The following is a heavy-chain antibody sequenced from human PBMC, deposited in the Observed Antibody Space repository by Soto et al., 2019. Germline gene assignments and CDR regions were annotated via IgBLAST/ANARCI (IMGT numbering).Heavy chain of an antibody. CDR3: VKQDGYSYAFDI. V-gene: IGHV3-64D*06. D-gene: IGHD5-18*01. CDR2: ISSNGGST. Sequence: GGSLRLSCSAAGFAFSSCGMHWVRQAPGKGLEYVSAISSNGGSTYYADSVKGRFTISRDNSKNTLYLQMSSLRAEDTAVYYCVKQDGYSYAFDIWGQGTMVTVSS. CDR1: GFAFSSCG. J-gene: IGHJ3*02.